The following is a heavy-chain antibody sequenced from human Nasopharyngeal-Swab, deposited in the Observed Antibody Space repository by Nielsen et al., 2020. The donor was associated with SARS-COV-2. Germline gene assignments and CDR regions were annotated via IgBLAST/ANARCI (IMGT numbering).Heavy chain of an antibody. CDR1: GFTFRNYW. V-gene: IGHV3-74*01. CDR3: ASDLSGRDDN. J-gene: IGHJ4*02. D-gene: IGHD6-19*01. CDR2: SNEDGSIT. Sequence: GGSLRLSCAASGFTFRNYWMHWVRQAPGKGLEWVSRSNEDGSITSYADSVKGRFAISRDNAKNTLYPQMNSLRAEDTAVYFCASDLSGRDDNWGQGTLVTVAA.